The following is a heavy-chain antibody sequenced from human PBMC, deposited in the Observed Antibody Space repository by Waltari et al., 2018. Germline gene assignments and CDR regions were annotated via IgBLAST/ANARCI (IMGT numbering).Heavy chain of an antibody. V-gene: IGHV1-69*12. J-gene: IGHJ3*02. Sequence: QVQLVQSGAEVKQPGASVKVSCKASGGTFGTYAITWVRQAPGQGLEWRGGVIPIFGTPNYAPKFQGRVTVSADPSTSTAYLEVRRLISEDTAVYYCAKREIGYAFDIWGHGTMVTVSS. CDR3: AKREIGYAFDI. CDR1: GGTFGTYA. CDR2: VIPIFGTP. D-gene: IGHD1-26*01.